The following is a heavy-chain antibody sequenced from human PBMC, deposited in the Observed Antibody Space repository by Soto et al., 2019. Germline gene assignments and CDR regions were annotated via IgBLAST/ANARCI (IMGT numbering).Heavy chain of an antibody. J-gene: IGHJ4*02. Sequence: EVQLVESGGGLVQPGGSLRLSCAASGFTVSSNYMSWVRQAPGKGLERVSVIYSGGSTYYADSVKCRFTISRHNSKNTLYRQMNSLRAEDTAVYYCARMGGAGYDFWSGYPPFDYWSQGTLVTVSS. D-gene: IGHD3-3*01. V-gene: IGHV3-53*04. CDR3: ARMGGAGYDFWSGYPPFDY. CDR1: GFTVSSNY. CDR2: IYSGGST.